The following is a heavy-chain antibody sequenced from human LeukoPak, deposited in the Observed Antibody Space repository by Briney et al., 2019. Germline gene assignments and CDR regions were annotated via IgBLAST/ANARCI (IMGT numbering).Heavy chain of an antibody. D-gene: IGHD4-17*01. J-gene: IGHJ4*02. CDR3: ATRGGYGDYVDY. CDR2: IYYSGST. CDR1: SCSICSGGYY. V-gene: IGHV4-31*03. Sequence: SETLSLNCTVSSCSICSGGYYWSWIRQHPEKGLEWIGYIYYSGSTYYNPSLKSRVTISVDTSKNQFSLKLSSVTAADTAVYYCATRGGYGDYVDYWGQGTLVTVSS.